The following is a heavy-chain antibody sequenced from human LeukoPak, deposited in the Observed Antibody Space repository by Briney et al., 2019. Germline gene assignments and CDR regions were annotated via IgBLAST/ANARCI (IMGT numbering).Heavy chain of an antibody. J-gene: IGHJ4*02. Sequence: ASVKVSCKASGYTFTGYYMHWVRQAPGQGLEWMGWINPNSGDTNYAQKFQGRVTLTRDTSISTAYMELSNLRSDDTAVYYCARDPLSGRYHPFDHWGQGTLVTVSS. CDR3: ARDPLSGRYHPFDH. CDR1: GYTFTGYY. D-gene: IGHD1-26*01. V-gene: IGHV1-2*02. CDR2: INPNSGDT.